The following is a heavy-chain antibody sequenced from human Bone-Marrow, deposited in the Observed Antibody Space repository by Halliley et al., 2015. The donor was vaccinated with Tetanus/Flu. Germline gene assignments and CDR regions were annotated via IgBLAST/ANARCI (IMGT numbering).Heavy chain of an antibody. J-gene: IGHJ6*02. CDR3: ARGPSRLPANHYGLDV. CDR2: INDSETT. D-gene: IGHD2-21*01. Sequence: TLSLTCAIYGESFSGYDWSFIRQSPGKGLEWIGEINDSETTNYNPSLKSRVTISVDTSKNQFSLRLNSVTAADTGVYYCARGPSRLPANHYGLDVWGQGSTVTVSS. V-gene: IGHV4-34*01. CDR1: GESFSGYD.